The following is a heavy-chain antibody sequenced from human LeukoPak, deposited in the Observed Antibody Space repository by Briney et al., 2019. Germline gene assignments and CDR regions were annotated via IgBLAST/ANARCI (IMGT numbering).Heavy chain of an antibody. J-gene: IGHJ5*02. CDR3: ARDATERWLQGQNWFDP. D-gene: IGHD5-24*01. Sequence: GSLRLSCAASGFTFSSYSMMWVRQPPGKGLEWIGEIYHSGSTNYNPSLKSRVTISVDKSKNQFSLKLSSVTAADTAVYYCARDATERWLQGQNWFDPWGQGTLVTVSS. CDR2: IYHSGST. V-gene: IGHV4-4*02. CDR1: GFTFSSYSM.